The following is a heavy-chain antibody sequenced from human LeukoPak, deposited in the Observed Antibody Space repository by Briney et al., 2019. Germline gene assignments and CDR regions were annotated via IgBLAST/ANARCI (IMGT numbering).Heavy chain of an antibody. D-gene: IGHD3-16*02. V-gene: IGHV3-7*01. CDR3: ARDVQDGYVWGSYRYWDY. J-gene: IGHJ4*02. CDR1: GFTFSSYW. Sequence: GGSLRLSCAASGFTFSSYWMSWVRQAPGKGLEWVANIKQDGSEKYYVDSVKGRFTISRDNARNSLYLQMNSLRAEDTAVYYCARDVQDGYVWGSYRYWDYWGQGTLVTVSS. CDR2: IKQDGSEK.